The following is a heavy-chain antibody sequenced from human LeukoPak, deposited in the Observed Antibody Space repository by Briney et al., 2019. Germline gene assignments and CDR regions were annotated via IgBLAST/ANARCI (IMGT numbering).Heavy chain of an antibody. Sequence: ASVKVSCKASGYTFTSYYMHWARQAPGQGLEWMGIINPSGGSTSYAQKFQGRVTMTRDTSTSTVYMELSSLRSDDTAVYYCARGGPAARLITFGGVTDYWGQGTLVTVSS. CDR2: INPSGGST. D-gene: IGHD3-16*01. V-gene: IGHV1-46*01. CDR3: ARGGPAARLITFGGVTDY. J-gene: IGHJ4*02. CDR1: GYTFTSYY.